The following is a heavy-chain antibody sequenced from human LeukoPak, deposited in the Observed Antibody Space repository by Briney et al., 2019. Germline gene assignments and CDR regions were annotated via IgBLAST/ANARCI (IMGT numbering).Heavy chain of an antibody. V-gene: IGHV4-59*01. CDR3: ARDLYGDDYFDY. CDR2: IYYDGST. Sequence: SETLSLICTVSGGSISNYYWSWIRQPPGKGLEWIGYIYYDGSTDYNPSLKSRVTISVDTSKNKFSLKLSSVTAADTAVYYCARDLYGDDYFDYWGQGTLVTVSS. J-gene: IGHJ4*02. CDR1: GGSISNYY. D-gene: IGHD4-17*01.